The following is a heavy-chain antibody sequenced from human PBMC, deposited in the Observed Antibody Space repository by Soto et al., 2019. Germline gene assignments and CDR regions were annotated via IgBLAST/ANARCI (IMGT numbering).Heavy chain of an antibody. D-gene: IGHD2-15*01. CDR3: ARDYCSGGSCYSRRFSAYFDY. Sequence: GGSLRLSCAASGFTFSSYSMNWVRQAPGKGLEWVSSISSSSSYIYYADSVKGRFTISRDNAKNSLYLQMNSLRAEDTAVYYCARDYCSGGSCYSRRFSAYFDYWGQGTLVTVSS. CDR1: GFTFSSYS. J-gene: IGHJ4*02. CDR2: ISSSSSYI. V-gene: IGHV3-21*01.